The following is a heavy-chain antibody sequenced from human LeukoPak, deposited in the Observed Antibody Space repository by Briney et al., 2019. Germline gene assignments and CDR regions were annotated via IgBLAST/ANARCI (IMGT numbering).Heavy chain of an antibody. J-gene: IGHJ4*02. V-gene: IGHV3-13*01. D-gene: IGHD4-23*01. CDR1: GFTFSRYT. CDR2: IDTAGYT. Sequence: PGGSLRLSCAASGFTFSRYTMNWVRQGTGKGLEWVSAIDTAGYTYYPGSVKGRFTISRDNAKNSLYLQMNSLRAEDTAVYYCAMGNKRSTVGAGGNSRRFDYWGQGTLVTVSS. CDR3: AMGNKRSTVGAGGNSRRFDY.